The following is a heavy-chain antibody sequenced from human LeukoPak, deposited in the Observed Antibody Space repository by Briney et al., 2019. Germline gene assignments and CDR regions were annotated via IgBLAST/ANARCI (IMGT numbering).Heavy chain of an antibody. CDR1: GGSISSYY. D-gene: IGHD1-26*01. Sequence: PSETLSLTCTVSGGSISSYYWSLVRQAPGKGLEWVSAISGSGGSTYYADSVKGRFTISRDNSKNTLYLQMNSLRAEDTAVYYCAKFMRRVGATRGTADYWGQGTLVTVSS. V-gene: IGHV3-23*01. J-gene: IGHJ4*02. CDR2: ISGSGGST. CDR3: AKFMRRVGATRGTADY.